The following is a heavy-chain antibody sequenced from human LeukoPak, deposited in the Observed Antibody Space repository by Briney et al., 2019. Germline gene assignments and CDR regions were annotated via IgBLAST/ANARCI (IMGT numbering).Heavy chain of an antibody. CDR3: ARGPFRWLRLYFDY. V-gene: IGHV1-2*02. CDR1: GYTFTGYY. CDR2: INPNSGGT. J-gene: IGHJ4*02. Sequence: ASVKVSCKASGYTFTGYYMHWVRQAPGQGLEWMGWINPNSGGTNYAQKFQGRVTITRDTSISTAYMELSRLRSDDTAVYYCARGPFRWLRLYFDYWGQGTLVTVSS. D-gene: IGHD5-12*01.